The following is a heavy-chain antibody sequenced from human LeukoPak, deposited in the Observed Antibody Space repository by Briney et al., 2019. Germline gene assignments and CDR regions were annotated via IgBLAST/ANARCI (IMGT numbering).Heavy chain of an antibody. V-gene: IGHV4-34*01. D-gene: IGHD3-16*01. CDR3: ARGPIYDYGGSGY. CDR1: GGSFSGYY. Sequence: KPSETLSLTSAVYGGSFSGYYWSWIRQPPGKGLEWIGEINHSGSTNYNPSLKSRVTISVDTSKNQFSLKLSSVTAADTAVSYCARGPIYDYGGSGYWGQGTLVTVSS. J-gene: IGHJ4*02. CDR2: INHSGST.